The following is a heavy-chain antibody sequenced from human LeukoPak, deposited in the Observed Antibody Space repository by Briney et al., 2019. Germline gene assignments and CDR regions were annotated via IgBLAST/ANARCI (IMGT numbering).Heavy chain of an antibody. CDR2: IDSSGSTI. V-gene: IGHV3-48*03. D-gene: IGHD5-24*01. CDR1: GFTFSSYE. J-gene: IGHJ4*02. Sequence: GGSLRLSCAASGFTFSSYEMNWVRQAPGKGLEWVSYIDSSGSTIHYADSVKGRFTISRDSAKNSLYLQMNSLRAEDTAVYYCARTKEMATISYFDSWGQGTLVTVSS. CDR3: ARTKEMATISYFDS.